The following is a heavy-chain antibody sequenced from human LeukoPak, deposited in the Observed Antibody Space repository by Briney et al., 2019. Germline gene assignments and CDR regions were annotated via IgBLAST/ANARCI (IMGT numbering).Heavy chain of an antibody. J-gene: IGHJ4*02. Sequence: SETLSLTCTVSGTSISSYYWSWIRQPPGKGLEWIGEINHSGSTNYNPSLKSRVTISVDTSKNQFSLKLSSVTAADTAVYYCARAPRRYYYGSGTDYWGQGTLVTVSS. CDR3: ARAPRRYYYGSGTDY. D-gene: IGHD3-10*01. CDR2: INHSGST. CDR1: GTSISSYY. V-gene: IGHV4-34*01.